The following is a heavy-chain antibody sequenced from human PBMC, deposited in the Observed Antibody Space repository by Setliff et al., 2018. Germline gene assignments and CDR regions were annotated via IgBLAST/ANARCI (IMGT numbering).Heavy chain of an antibody. Sequence: ASVKVSCKTSGYPFIEHYVNWVRQAPGQGLEWMGWIRPNGGGTHYAQAFQARITMTRDTSISTAYMELSRLTSDDSAVYYCARAVSGYDYHYFDKWGQGTLVTVSS. V-gene: IGHV1-2*02. CDR2: IRPNGGGT. J-gene: IGHJ4*02. CDR3: ARAVSGYDYHYFDK. CDR1: GYPFIEHY. D-gene: IGHD5-12*01.